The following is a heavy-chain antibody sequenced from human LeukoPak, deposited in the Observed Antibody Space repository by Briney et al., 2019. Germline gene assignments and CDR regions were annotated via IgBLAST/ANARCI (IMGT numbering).Heavy chain of an antibody. V-gene: IGHV3-23*01. Sequence: PGGSLRLSCATSGFTFSTYAMSWVRQAPGKGLEWVSSISGSGGSTYYADSVKGRFTISRDNSKNTLYLQMNSLRAEDTAVYYCVGSHDFWSGSGYWGQGTLVTVSS. J-gene: IGHJ4*02. CDR3: VGSHDFWSGSGY. CDR1: GFTFSTYA. D-gene: IGHD3-3*01. CDR2: ISGSGGST.